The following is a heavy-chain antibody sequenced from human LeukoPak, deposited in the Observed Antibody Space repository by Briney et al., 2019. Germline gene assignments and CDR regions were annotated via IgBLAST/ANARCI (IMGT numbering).Heavy chain of an antibody. Sequence: GGSLRLSCAASGFTFSSYAMSWVRKAPGKGLDWVSAISGSGSNTYYADSVKGRFTISRDNSKNTLYLQMNSLRAEDTAVYYCAKDQYGGNPQYYFDYWGQGTLVTVSS. V-gene: IGHV3-23*01. CDR3: AKDQYGGNPQYYFDY. D-gene: IGHD4-23*01. CDR2: ISGSGSNT. J-gene: IGHJ4*02. CDR1: GFTFSSYA.